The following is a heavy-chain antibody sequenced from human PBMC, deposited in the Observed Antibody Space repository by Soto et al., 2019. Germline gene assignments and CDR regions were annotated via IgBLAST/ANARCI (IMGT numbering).Heavy chain of an antibody. CDR2: ISSSGSTS. D-gene: IGHD3-22*01. Sequence: VGSLRLSCAASGFTFSGYAMSWVRQAPGKGLEWVSTISSSGSTSYYADSVKGRFTISRDNSKNTLYLQMNILRAEDTAEYYCGIIMIKDDGNNDVTGGQGTLFTVSS. J-gene: IGHJ4*02. CDR3: GIIMIKDDGNNDVT. CDR1: GFTFSGYA. V-gene: IGHV3-23*01.